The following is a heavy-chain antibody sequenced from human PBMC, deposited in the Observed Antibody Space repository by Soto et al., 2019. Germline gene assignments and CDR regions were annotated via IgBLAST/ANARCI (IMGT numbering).Heavy chain of an antibody. Sequence: GGSLRLSCAASGFTFSSYAMSWVRQAPGKGLEWVSAISGSGGSTYYADSVKGRFTISRDNSKNTLYLQMNSLRAEDTAVYYCAKVIWEDIVVVVAATLFDYWGQGTLVTVSS. D-gene: IGHD2-15*01. J-gene: IGHJ4*02. V-gene: IGHV3-23*01. CDR1: GFTFSSYA. CDR2: ISGSGGST. CDR3: AKVIWEDIVVVVAATLFDY.